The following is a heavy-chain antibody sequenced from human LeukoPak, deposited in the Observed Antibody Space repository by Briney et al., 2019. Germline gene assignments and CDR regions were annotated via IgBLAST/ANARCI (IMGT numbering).Heavy chain of an antibody. CDR1: GGSFSGYY. CDR2: INHSGST. Sequence: SETLSLTCAVYGGSFSGYYWSWIRQPPGKGLEWIGEINHSGSTNYNPSLKSRVTISVDTSKNQFSLKLSSVTAADTAVYYCARSYGSGSYIHYWGQGTLVTVSS. V-gene: IGHV4-34*01. J-gene: IGHJ4*02. D-gene: IGHD3-10*01. CDR3: ARSYGSGSYIHY.